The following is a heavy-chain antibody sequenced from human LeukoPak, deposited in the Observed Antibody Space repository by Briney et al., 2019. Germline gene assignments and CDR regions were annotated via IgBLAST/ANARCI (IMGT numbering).Heavy chain of an antibody. V-gene: IGHV4-59*01. J-gene: IGHJ3*02. CDR2: IYYSGST. Sequence: SETLSLTCTVSGVSISSYYWSWIRQPPGKGLEWIGYIYYSGSTNYNPSLKSRVTIFVDTSKNQFSLKLSSVTAADTAVYYCASDYGGNSRWAFDIWGQGTMVTVSS. CDR3: ASDYGGNSRWAFDI. D-gene: IGHD4-23*01. CDR1: GVSISSYY.